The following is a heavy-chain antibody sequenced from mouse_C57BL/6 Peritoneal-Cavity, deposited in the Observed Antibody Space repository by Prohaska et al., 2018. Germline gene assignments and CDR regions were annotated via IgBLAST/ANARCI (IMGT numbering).Heavy chain of an antibody. CDR3: AREGGTGTFAY. CDR2: IYPRSGNT. D-gene: IGHD4-1*01. CDR1: TFPSYG. Sequence: TFPSYGISWVKQRTGQGLEWIGEIYPRSGNTYYNEKFKGKATLTADKSSSTAYMELRSLTSGDSAVYFCAREGGTGTFAYWGQGTLVTVSA. V-gene: IGHV1-81*01. J-gene: IGHJ3*01.